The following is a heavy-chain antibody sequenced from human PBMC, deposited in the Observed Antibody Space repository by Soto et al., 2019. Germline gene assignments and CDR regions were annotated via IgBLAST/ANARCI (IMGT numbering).Heavy chain of an antibody. CDR2: ISGSGGST. Sequence: AGGSLRLSCAASGFTFSSYAMSWVRQAPGKGLEWVSAISGSGGSTYYADSVKGRFTISRDNSKNTLYLQMNSLRAEDTAVYYCAKDRTDYGGPDAFDIWGQGTMVTVSS. CDR3: AKDRTDYGGPDAFDI. J-gene: IGHJ3*02. CDR1: GFTFSSYA. V-gene: IGHV3-23*01. D-gene: IGHD4-17*01.